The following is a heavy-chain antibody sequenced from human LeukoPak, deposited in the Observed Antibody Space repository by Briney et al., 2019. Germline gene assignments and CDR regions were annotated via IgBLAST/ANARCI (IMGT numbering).Heavy chain of an antibody. J-gene: IGHJ3*02. D-gene: IGHD3-9*01. CDR3: ARDRDYFFLTGYYPAAFDI. CDR1: GFTFGNYW. Sequence: GGSLRLSCAASGFTFGNYWMTWVRQAPGKGLEWVANIKQDGSEKYYVDSVRGRFTISRDNAKNSLYLQMNSLSAEDTAVYYCARDRDYFFLTGYYPAAFDIWGQGTMVTVSS. CDR2: IKQDGSEK. V-gene: IGHV3-7*03.